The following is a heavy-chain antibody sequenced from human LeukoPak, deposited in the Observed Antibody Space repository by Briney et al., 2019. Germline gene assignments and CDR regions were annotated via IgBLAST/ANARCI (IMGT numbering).Heavy chain of an antibody. D-gene: IGHD4-17*01. J-gene: IGHJ4*02. V-gene: IGHV4-59*01. Sequence: SETLSLTCSVSGDSISGSDWSWIRQPPGKGLEWIGYIYHHGKSGYNPSLQRRVTISLDTSKNQFSLTLSFVTAADTAMYYCARIRGLGDVSPYSDFWGQGTLVTVSS. CDR3: ARIRGLGDVSPYSDF. CDR1: GDSISGSD. CDR2: IYHHGKS.